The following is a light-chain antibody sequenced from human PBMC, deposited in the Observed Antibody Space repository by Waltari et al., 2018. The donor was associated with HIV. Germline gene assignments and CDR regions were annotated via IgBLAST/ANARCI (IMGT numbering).Light chain of an antibody. CDR2: LEGSGSY. V-gene: IGLV4-60*03. J-gene: IGLJ3*02. CDR1: SGHSSYI. Sequence: QPVLTQSSSASASLGSSVKLTCTLSSGHSSYIIAWHQQQPGKAPRYLMKLEGSGSYNKVSGVPDRFSGSSSGAHRYLTTSTRQSEDEADYYCETWDSNTLVFGRGTKLTVL. CDR3: ETWDSNTLV.